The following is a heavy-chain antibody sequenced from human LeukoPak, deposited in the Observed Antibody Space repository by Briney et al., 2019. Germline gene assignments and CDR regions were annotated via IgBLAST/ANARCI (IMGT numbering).Heavy chain of an antibody. D-gene: IGHD6-19*01. V-gene: IGHV3-30*04. CDR3: ARGAYGSGWTTFDY. CDR2: ISYDGSHK. J-gene: IGHJ4*02. Sequence: GGSLRLSCAASGFTFSSYAMHWVRQAPGKGLVWVALISYDGSHKYYADSVKGRFTISRDNSKNTLYVQMNSLRADDTAVYYCARGAYGSGWTTFDYWGQGILVTVSS. CDR1: GFTFSSYA.